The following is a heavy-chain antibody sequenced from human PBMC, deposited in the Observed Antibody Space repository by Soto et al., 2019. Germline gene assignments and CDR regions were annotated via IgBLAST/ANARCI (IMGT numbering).Heavy chain of an antibody. V-gene: IGHV1-18*01. CDR2: ISGYNGNT. CDR3: AREYVSSVSCYGVDY. Sequence: QVQLVQSGAEVKKPGASVKVSCEGSGDTFTTYGISWVRQAPGQGLEWMGWISGYNGNTNYAQKFQGRVTMTTDTSTITAYMELTSHTYDDTAAYCCAREYVSSVSCYGVDYWGQGTLVTVSS. CDR1: GDTFTTYG. J-gene: IGHJ4*02. D-gene: IGHD2-2*01.